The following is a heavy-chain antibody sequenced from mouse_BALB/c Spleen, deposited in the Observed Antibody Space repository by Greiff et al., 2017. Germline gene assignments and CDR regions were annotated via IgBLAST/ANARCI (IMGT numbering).Heavy chain of an antibody. CDR2: ISSGSSTI. D-gene: IGHD1-1*01. CDR3: ARSDLLLPAY. CDR1: GFTFSSFG. J-gene: IGHJ2*01. Sequence: EVQGVESGGGLVQPGGSRKLSCAASGFTFSSFGMHWVRQAPEKGLEWVAYISSGSSTIYYADTVKGRFTISRDNPKNTLFLQMTSLRSEDTAMYYCARSDLLLPAYWGQGTTLTVSS. V-gene: IGHV5-17*02.